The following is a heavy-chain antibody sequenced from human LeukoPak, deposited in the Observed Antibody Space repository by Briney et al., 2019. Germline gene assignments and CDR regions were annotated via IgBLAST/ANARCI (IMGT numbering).Heavy chain of an antibody. V-gene: IGHV3-23*01. D-gene: IGHD6-13*01. CDR3: AKPATPSSSWAAKD. CDR1: GFTFSSCA. CDR2: ISGSGGST. Sequence: GGSLRLSCAASGFTFSSCAMNWVRQAPGKGLEWVSVISGSGGSTYYADSVKGRFTISRDNSKNTLYLQMNSLRAEDTAVYYCAKPATPSSSWAAKDWGQGTLVTVSS. J-gene: IGHJ4*02.